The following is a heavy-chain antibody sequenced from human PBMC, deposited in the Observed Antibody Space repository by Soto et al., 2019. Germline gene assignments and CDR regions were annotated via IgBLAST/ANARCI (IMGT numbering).Heavy chain of an antibody. CDR2: IIPLSGTT. J-gene: IGHJ4*02. CDR1: GGTFSNHA. Sequence: GASVKVSCKASGGTFSNHALSWVRQAPGQGPEWMGGIIPLSGTTNYAQKFQGRVTITADESMTTAYMELRSLRYDDTAVYYCARGPDRSGFYLFDYWGQGTLVTVS. CDR3: ARGPDRSGFYLFDY. D-gene: IGHD3-22*01. V-gene: IGHV1-69*13.